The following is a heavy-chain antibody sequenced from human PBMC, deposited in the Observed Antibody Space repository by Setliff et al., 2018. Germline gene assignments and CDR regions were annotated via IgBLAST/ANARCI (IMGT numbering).Heavy chain of an antibody. D-gene: IGHD3-16*01. CDR3: ARTTGYRLEGDFDY. J-gene: IGHJ4*02. CDR2: ITHDGSKT. V-gene: IGHV3-7*03. CDR1: GFTFNTYW. Sequence: PGGSLRLSCAASGFTFNTYWMTWVRQAPGKGLEWVASITHDGSKTYILDSVKGRFTVSRDNAKNSLYLQMTSLRAEDTAIYYCARTTGYRLEGDFDYWGQGTLVTVSS.